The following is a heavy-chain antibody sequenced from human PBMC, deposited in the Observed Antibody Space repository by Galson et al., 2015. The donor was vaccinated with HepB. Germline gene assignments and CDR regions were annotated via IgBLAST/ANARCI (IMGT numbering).Heavy chain of an antibody. J-gene: IGHJ3*02. CDR3: ARVMTTVTPRVSFDI. CDR1: GGSFSSCSHY. Sequence: ETLSLTCTVSGGSFSSCSHYWGWIRQSPGKGLQWIANIFYSGSTYYNPSLKNRITITGDTSKNQFSLQLSSVTAADTAVYYCARVMTTVTPRVSFDIWGLGTMVTVSS. V-gene: IGHV4-39*01. CDR2: IFYSGST. D-gene: IGHD4-17*01.